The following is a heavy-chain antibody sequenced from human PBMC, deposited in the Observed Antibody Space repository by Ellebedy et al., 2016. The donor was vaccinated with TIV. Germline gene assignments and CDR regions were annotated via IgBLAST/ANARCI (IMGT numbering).Heavy chain of an antibody. CDR2: IIPIFGSA. CDR1: GGIFSTYA. D-gene: IGHD1-26*01. CDR3: ARGRQQQQLLWDWFHP. J-gene: IGHJ5*02. V-gene: IGHV1-69*13. Sequence: AASVKVSCKASGGIFSTYAISWLRQVSGQGPEWMGGIIPIFGSANYAQRFQGRITITEDESTTTVYMELNRLTPDDTAMYFCARGRQQQQLLWDWFHPWGQGTLVTVSS.